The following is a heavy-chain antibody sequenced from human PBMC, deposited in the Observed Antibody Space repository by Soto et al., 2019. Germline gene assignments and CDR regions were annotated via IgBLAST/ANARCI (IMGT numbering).Heavy chain of an antibody. Sequence: SETLSLTCTVSGASIGGSSYFWGWIRQSPGTGLEWLATIYSSGTIYYNPSLKSRITMSLDTSKNQFSLNLGSVTAADTAVYFWTRRRFWGSGVYNMEVWGPGTTVTVSS. D-gene: IGHD3-10*01. CDR1: GASIGGSSYF. CDR2: IYSSGTI. CDR3: TRRRFWGSGVYNMEV. V-gene: IGHV4-39*01. J-gene: IGHJ6*02.